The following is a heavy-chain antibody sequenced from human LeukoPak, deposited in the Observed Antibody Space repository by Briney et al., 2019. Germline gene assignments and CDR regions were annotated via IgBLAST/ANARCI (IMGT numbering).Heavy chain of an antibody. V-gene: IGHV1-18*01. CDR3: AMEGSSGWTFDY. CDR2: ISAYNGNT. D-gene: IGHD6-19*01. Sequence: ASVKVSCKSSGYTFTGYGIAWVRQAPGPGLEWMGWISAYNGNTNYAQKLQGRVTMTTDTSTSTAYMELRSLRSDDTAIYYCAMEGSSGWTFDYWGQGTLVTVSS. CDR1: GYTFTGYG. J-gene: IGHJ4*02.